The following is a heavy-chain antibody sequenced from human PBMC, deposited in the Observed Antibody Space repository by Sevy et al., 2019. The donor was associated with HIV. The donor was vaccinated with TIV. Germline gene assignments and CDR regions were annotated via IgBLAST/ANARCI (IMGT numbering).Heavy chain of an antibody. Sequence: GGSLRLSCAASGFTFSSYSMNWVRQAPGKGLEWVSSISSSSSYIYYADSVKGRFTISRDNAKNSLYLQMNSRRAEDTAVYYCARGGAAADSYYFDYWGQGTLVTVSS. CDR2: ISSSSSYI. V-gene: IGHV3-21*01. J-gene: IGHJ4*02. CDR3: ARGGAAADSYYFDY. D-gene: IGHD6-13*01. CDR1: GFTFSSYS.